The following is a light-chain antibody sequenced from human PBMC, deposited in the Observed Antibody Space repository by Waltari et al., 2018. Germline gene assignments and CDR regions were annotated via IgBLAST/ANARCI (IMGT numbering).Light chain of an antibody. CDR2: DVT. V-gene: IGLV2-14*01. CDR3: SSYTSSSTLV. Sequence: QSVLTQPASVSGSPGQSITISCTATRRAVGGYNYVSWYQQHPGKAPKLMIDDVTKRPSGVSNRFSGSKSGKTASLTISGLQAEDEADYYCSSYTSSSTLVFGGGTKLTVL. J-gene: IGLJ2*01. CDR1: RRAVGGYNY.